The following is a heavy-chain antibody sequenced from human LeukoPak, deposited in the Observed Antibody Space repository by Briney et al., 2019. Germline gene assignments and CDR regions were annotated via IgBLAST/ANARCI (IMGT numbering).Heavy chain of an antibody. J-gene: IGHJ6*02. CDR1: GYTFTSYG. CDR2: ISAYNGNT. V-gene: IGHV1-18*01. Sequence: ASVKVSCKASGYTFTSYGISWVRQAPGQRLEWMGWISAYNGNTDYAQKLHGRVTMTTDTSTSTAYMELRSLRSDDTAVYYCARVDTAMVTDFYYYYGMDVWGQGTTVTVSS. CDR3: ARVDTAMVTDFYYYYGMDV. D-gene: IGHD5-18*01.